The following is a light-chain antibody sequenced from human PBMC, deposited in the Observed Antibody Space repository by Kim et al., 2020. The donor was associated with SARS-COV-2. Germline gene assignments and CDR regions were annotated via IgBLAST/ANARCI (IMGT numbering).Light chain of an antibody. J-gene: IGLJ7*01. CDR2: SNN. V-gene: IGLV1-44*01. Sequence: GQRVTSSCSGSSSNTGSDTINCYQQHPASAPKILMVSNNQRPSAVPSRFSCGKTGAPAALAISGLQSADEADYYCAAWDDSLNVAVFGGGTQLTVL. CDR1: SSNTGSDT. CDR3: AAWDDSLNVAV.